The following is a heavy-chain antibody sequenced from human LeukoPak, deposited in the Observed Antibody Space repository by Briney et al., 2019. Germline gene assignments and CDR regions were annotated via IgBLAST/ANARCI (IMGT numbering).Heavy chain of an antibody. CDR1: GFTFSSYS. V-gene: IGHV3-48*01. CDR2: ISSSSSTI. D-gene: IGHD3-3*01. J-gene: IGHJ5*02. CDR3: ARCPVTIFGVVTASWFDP. Sequence: GGSLRLSCAASGFTFSSYSMNWVRQAPGKGLEWVSYISSSSSTIYYADSVKGRFTISRDNAKNSLYLQMNSLRAEDTAVYYCARCPVTIFGVVTASWFDPWGQGTPVTVSS.